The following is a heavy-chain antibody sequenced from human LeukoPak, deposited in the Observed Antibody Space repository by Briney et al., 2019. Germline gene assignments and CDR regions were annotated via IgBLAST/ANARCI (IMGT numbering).Heavy chain of an antibody. CDR1: GFTVSSNY. V-gene: IGHV3-53*01. CDR3: ARVNYGDYSTYYFDY. J-gene: IGHJ4*02. Sequence: GESLRLSCAASGFTVSSNYMSWVRQAPGKGLEWVSVVYSGGSTYYADSVKGRFTISRDNSKNTLYLQMNSLRAKDTAVYYCARVNYGDYSTYYFDYWGQGTLVTVSS. D-gene: IGHD4-17*01. CDR2: VYSGGST.